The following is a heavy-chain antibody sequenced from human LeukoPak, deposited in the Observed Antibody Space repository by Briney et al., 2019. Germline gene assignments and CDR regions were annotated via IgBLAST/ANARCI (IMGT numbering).Heavy chain of an antibody. D-gene: IGHD3-3*01. CDR2: IYHSGST. J-gene: IGHJ4*02. Sequence: SETLSLTCAVSGYSISSGYYWGWIRQPPGKGLEWIGSIYHSGSTYYNPSLKSRVTISVDTSKNQFSLKLRSVTAADTAVYYCARGDFWSGYYPPDYFDYWGQGTLVTVSS. CDR1: GYSISSGYY. V-gene: IGHV4-38-2*01. CDR3: ARGDFWSGYYPPDYFDY.